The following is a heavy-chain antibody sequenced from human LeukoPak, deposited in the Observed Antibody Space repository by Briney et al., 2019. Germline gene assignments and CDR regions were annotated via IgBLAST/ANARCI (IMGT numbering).Heavy chain of an antibody. CDR3: ARGGSDGYNYRAFDI. D-gene: IGHD5-24*01. V-gene: IGHV3-74*01. Sequence: GGSLRLSCAASGFAFNTYWMHWVRQAPGTGLVWVSRINGDGSSTSYADFVKGRFTISRDNAKNTLYLQINSLTAEDTAMYYCARGGSDGYNYRAFDIWGQGTMVTVSS. CDR2: INGDGSST. CDR1: GFAFNTYW. J-gene: IGHJ3*02.